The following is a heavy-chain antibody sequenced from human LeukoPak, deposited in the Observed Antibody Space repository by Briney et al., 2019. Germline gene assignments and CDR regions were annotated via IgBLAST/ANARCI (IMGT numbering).Heavy chain of an antibody. V-gene: IGHV1-18*01. CDR2: ISAYNGNT. CDR1: GYTFTSYG. Sequence: ASVKVSCKASGYTFTSYGISWVRQAPGQGLEWMGWISAYNGNTNYAQKLQGRVTMTTDTSTSTAYMELRSLRSDDTAVYYCARDSMRGWYKEVGYYYYYCMDVWGQGTTVTVSS. CDR3: ARDSMRGWYKEVGYYYYYCMDV. J-gene: IGHJ6*02. D-gene: IGHD6-19*01.